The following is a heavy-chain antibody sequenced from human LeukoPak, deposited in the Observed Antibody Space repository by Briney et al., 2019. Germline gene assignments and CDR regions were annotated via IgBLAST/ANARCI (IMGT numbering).Heavy chain of an antibody. Sequence: GESLRLSCAASGFTFSSYAMSWVRQAPGKGLEWVSAISGSGGSTYYADSVKGRFTISRDNSKNTLYLQMNSLRAEDTAVYYCAKAFDDSSGSYYGFDYWGQGTLVTVSS. CDR3: AKAFDDSSGSYYGFDY. CDR1: GFTFSSYA. D-gene: IGHD3-22*01. J-gene: IGHJ4*02. CDR2: ISGSGGST. V-gene: IGHV3-23*01.